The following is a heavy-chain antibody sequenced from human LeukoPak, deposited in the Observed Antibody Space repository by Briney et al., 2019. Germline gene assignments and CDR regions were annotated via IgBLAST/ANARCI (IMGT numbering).Heavy chain of an antibody. V-gene: IGHV4-59*01. CDR3: ALERGDSSIYGAFDI. CDR2: IYYSGST. J-gene: IGHJ3*02. Sequence: SETLSLTCTVSGGSMTNSYWGWIRQPPGKGLEWIGDIYYSGSTNYNPSLKSRVTMSVDTSKNQFSLKLTSVTAADTAVYYCALERGDSSIYGAFDIWGQGTMVTVSS. D-gene: IGHD3-22*01. CDR1: GGSMTNSY.